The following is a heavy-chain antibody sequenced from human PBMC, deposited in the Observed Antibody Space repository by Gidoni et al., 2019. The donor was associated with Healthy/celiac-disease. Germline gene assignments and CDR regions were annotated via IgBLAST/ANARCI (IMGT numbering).Heavy chain of an antibody. V-gene: IGHV3-23*01. D-gene: IGHD4-17*01. J-gene: IGHJ6*02. Sequence: EVQLLESGGGLVQPGGSLRLSCAASGFPFSSYAMSWVRQAPGKGLEWVSAISGSGGSTYYADSVKGRFTISRDNSKNTLYLQMNSLRAEDTAVYYCAKDAYGDPNDYYYYYGMDVWGQGTTVTVSS. CDR1: GFPFSSYA. CDR2: ISGSGGST. CDR3: AKDAYGDPNDYYYYYGMDV.